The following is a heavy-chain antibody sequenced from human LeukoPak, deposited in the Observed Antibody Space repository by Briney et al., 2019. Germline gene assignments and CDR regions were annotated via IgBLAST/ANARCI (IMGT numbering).Heavy chain of an antibody. CDR3: ARDPLRYLRVGHYDY. V-gene: IGHV3-21*01. CDR2: IDYDSSHI. CDR1: GFTFSTSA. D-gene: IGHD3-9*01. Sequence: PGGSLRLSCAASGFTFSTSAMSWVRQVPGKGLEWVSSIDYDSSHIYYAASVRGRFTISGDNARNSVYLQMNSLRVEDTAVYYCARDPLRYLRVGHYDYWGQGTLVAVSS. J-gene: IGHJ4*02.